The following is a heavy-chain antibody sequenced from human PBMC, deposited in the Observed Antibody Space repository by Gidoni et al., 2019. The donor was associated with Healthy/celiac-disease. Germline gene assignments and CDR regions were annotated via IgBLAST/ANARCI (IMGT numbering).Heavy chain of an antibody. CDR2: IDPSDSYT. CDR3: ARHGLYYYDSSGYDAFGY. D-gene: IGHD3-22*01. Sequence: EVQLVQSGAEVKKPGESLRISCKGSGYSFTSYWISWVRQMPGKGLEWMGRIDPSDSYTNYSPSFQGHVTISADKSISTAYLQWSSLKASDTAMYYCARHGLYYYDSSGYDAFGYWGQGTLVTVSS. J-gene: IGHJ4*02. V-gene: IGHV5-10-1*03. CDR1: GYSFTSYW.